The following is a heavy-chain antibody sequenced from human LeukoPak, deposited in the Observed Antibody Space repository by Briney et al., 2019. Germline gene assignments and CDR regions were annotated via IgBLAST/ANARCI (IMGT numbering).Heavy chain of an antibody. Sequence: GESLRISCNGSGYSFTSYWITRVRQMPGRGLEWMGRIDPSVSYTKYSPSFQGHVTISADKSISTAYLQWSSLKASDTAMYYCARRPGTVVDWFDPWGQGTLVTVSS. V-gene: IGHV5-10-1*01. CDR1: GYSFTSYW. CDR2: IDPSVSYT. CDR3: ARRPGTVVDWFDP. J-gene: IGHJ5*02. D-gene: IGHD1-26*01.